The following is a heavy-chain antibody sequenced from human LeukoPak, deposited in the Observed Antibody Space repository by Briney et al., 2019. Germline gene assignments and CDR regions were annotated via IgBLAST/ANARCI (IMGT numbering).Heavy chain of an antibody. V-gene: IGHV4-30-2*01. CDR3: AMGLRGSVGYYFDY. D-gene: IGHD2-15*01. J-gene: IGHJ4*02. CDR2: IYHSGST. CDR1: GGSISSGGYS. Sequence: SETLSLTCAVSGGSISSGGYSWSRIRQPPGKGLEWIGYIYHSGSTYYNPSLKSRVTISVDRSKNQFSLKLSSVTAADTAVYYWAMGLRGSVGYYFDYWGQGILVTASS.